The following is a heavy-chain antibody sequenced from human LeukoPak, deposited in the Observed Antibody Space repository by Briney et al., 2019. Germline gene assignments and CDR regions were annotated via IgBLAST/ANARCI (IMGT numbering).Heavy chain of an antibody. Sequence: ASVKVSCKASGYTFTSYGISWVRRAPGQGLEWMGWISAYNGNTNYAQKLQGRVTMTTDTSTSTAYMELRSLRSDDTAVYYCARSRADYYDSSGYCFPWFDPWGQGTLVTVSS. CDR2: ISAYNGNT. D-gene: IGHD3-22*01. CDR3: ARSRADYYDSSGYCFPWFDP. J-gene: IGHJ5*02. CDR1: GYTFTSYG. V-gene: IGHV1-18*01.